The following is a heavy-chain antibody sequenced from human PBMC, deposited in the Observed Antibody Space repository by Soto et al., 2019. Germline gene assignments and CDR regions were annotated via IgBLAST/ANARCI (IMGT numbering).Heavy chain of an antibody. V-gene: IGHV3-23*01. CDR1: GFTFSSYT. CDR2: FIGSGGNT. D-gene: IGHD6-19*01. Sequence: PGGSLRLSCAASGFTFSSYTMSWVRQAPGKGLEWVSVFIGSGGNTYYADSVKGRFTISRDDSQNTLYLQMNSLRADDTAVYYCAKPVTGWYVWDYWGRGTLVTVS. J-gene: IGHJ4*02. CDR3: AKPVTGWYVWDY.